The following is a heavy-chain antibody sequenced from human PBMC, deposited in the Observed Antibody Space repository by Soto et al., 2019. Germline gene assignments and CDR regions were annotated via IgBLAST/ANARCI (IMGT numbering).Heavy chain of an antibody. J-gene: IGHJ6*02. CDR1: GGTFDKFI. V-gene: IGHV1-69*13. CDR2: IVPMLGTP. Sequence: VASVKVSCKASGGTFDKFIMNWVRQTPGRGLEWMGGIVPMLGTPTYAEKFKGRVRISATGSATTTYMEVTSLRSEDTAIYYCARNGTYGSSRSHYSGMDVWGQGTTVTVSS. D-gene: IGHD3-10*01. CDR3: ARNGTYGSSRSHYSGMDV.